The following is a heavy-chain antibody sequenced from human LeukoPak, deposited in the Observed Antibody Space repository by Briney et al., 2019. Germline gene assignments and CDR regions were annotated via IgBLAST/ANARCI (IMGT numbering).Heavy chain of an antibody. CDR3: ARERDLGIAAAAY. CDR1: GFTFSNYA. V-gene: IGHV3-30*04. CDR2: ISYDGSNK. J-gene: IGHJ4*02. D-gene: IGHD6-13*01. Sequence: PGGSLRLSCAASGFTFSNYAMHWVRQAPGKGLEWVAVISYDGSNKYYADSVKGRFTISRDNSKNTLYLQMNSLRAEDTAVYYCARERDLGIAAAAYWGQGTLVTVSS.